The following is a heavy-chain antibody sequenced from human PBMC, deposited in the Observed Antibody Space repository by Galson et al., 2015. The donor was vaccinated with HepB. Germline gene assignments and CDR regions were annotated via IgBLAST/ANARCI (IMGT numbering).Heavy chain of an antibody. CDR2: ISGSGGST. V-gene: IGHV3-23*01. J-gene: IGHJ6*03. CDR1: GFTFSSYA. Sequence: SLRLSCAASGFTFSSYAMSWVRQAPGKGLEWVSAISGSGGSTYYADSVKGRFTISRDDSKNTAYLQMNSLKTEDTAVYYCTPTEVLFTSGYYYMDVWGKGTTVTVSS. CDR3: TPTEVLFTSGYYYMDV. D-gene: IGHD2-2*01.